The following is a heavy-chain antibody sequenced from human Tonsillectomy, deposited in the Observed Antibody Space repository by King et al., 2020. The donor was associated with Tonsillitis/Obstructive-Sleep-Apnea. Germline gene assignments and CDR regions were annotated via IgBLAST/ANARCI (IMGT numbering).Heavy chain of an antibody. CDR1: GFSLSIARMG. CDR2: IFSNDEK. V-gene: IGHV2-26*01. J-gene: IGHJ6*03. Sequence: VTLKESGPVLVKPTETLTLTCTVSGFSLSIARMGVSWIRQPPGKALEWLAHIFSNDEKSYSTSLKSRLTISKETSKSQVVLTMTNMDPADTATYYCARLVVPAASQPDPYHSSYMDVWGKGTTVTVSS. CDR3: ARLVVPAASQPDPYHSSYMDV. D-gene: IGHD2-2*01.